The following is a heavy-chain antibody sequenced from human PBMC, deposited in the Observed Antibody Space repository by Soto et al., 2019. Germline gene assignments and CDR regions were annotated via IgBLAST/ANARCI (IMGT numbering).Heavy chain of an antibody. J-gene: IGHJ4*02. CDR1: GGTFSSYT. CDR2: IIPILGIA. D-gene: IGHD3-10*01. Sequence: QVQLVQSGAEVKKPGSSVKVSCKASGGTFSSYTISWVRQAPGQGLEWMGRIIPILGIANYAQRFQGRVTITADKSTSTAYMELSSLRSEDTAVYYCARDPAIGSGRDDYWGQGTLVTVSS. CDR3: ARDPAIGSGRDDY. V-gene: IGHV1-69*08.